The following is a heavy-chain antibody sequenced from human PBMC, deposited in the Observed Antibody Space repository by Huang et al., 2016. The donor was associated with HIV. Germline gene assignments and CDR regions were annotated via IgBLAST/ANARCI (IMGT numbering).Heavy chain of an antibody. J-gene: IGHJ4*02. CDR2: FDTEDGET. Sequence: QVQLVQSGAEVKKPGASVQVSCKVSGYTLTDLSMHWVRQAPGKGLEWMGGFDTEDGETIDAQKVQGRGTMTEDTSTDTAYMELSSLRSEDTAVYYCATVYRRFRNHDSGDYYFDYWDQGTLVTVSS. CDR1: GYTLTDLS. V-gene: IGHV1-24*01. D-gene: IGHD3-22*01. CDR3: ATVYRRFRNHDSGDYYFDY.